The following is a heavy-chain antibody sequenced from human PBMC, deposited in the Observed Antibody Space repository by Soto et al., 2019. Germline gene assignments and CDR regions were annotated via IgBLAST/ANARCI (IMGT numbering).Heavy chain of an antibody. D-gene: IGHD1-26*01. CDR2: INPNSGGT. CDR1: GYTFTGYY. Sequence: RASVKVSCKASGYTFTGYYMHWVRQAPGQGLEWMGWINPNSGGTNYAQKFQGRVTMTRDTSISTAYMELSRLRSDDTAVYYCARVSKGAGWYFDYWGQGTLVTVSS. V-gene: IGHV1-2*02. CDR3: ARVSKGAGWYFDY. J-gene: IGHJ4*02.